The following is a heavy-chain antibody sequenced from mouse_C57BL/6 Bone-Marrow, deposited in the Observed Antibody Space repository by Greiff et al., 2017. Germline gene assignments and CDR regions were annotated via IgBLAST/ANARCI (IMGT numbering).Heavy chain of an antibody. V-gene: IGHV1-9*01. Sequence: VQLQQSGAELMKPGASVKLSCKATGYTFTGYWIEWVTPRPGHGLEWIGEILPRSGSPNYNEKFKGKATFTEDTSSNTAYLQLSSLTTEDSAIYYCARGGPAQATWDFDYGGQGTTLTVSS. CDR3: ARGGPAQATWDFDY. D-gene: IGHD3-2*02. J-gene: IGHJ2*01. CDR1: GYTFTGYW. CDR2: ILPRSGSP.